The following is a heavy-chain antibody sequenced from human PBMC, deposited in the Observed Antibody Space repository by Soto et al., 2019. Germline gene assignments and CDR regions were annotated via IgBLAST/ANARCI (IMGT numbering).Heavy chain of an antibody. CDR1: GGSISSYY. CDR3: ARENYDSSGYLFNWFDP. CDR2: IYTSGST. D-gene: IGHD3-22*01. Sequence: QVQLQESGPGLVKPSETLSLTCTVSGGSISSYYWSWIRQPAGKGLEWIGRIYTSGSTNYNPSLKSRVTMSVDTSKNQFSLKLSSVTAADTAVYYCARENYDSSGYLFNWFDPWGQGTLVTVSS. V-gene: IGHV4-4*07. J-gene: IGHJ5*02.